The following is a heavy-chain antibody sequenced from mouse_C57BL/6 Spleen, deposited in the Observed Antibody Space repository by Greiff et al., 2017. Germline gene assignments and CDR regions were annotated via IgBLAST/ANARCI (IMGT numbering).Heavy chain of an antibody. Sequence: EVQLVQSGAGLVKPGGSLKLSCAASGFTFSSYAMSWVRQTPEKRLEWVGTISDGDSYTYYPANVKGRFTIATDNATNNLYLQISHLKSEDTAIYYCARDHRGHAPFDYWGQGTTLTVSS. CDR1: GFTFSSYA. J-gene: IGHJ2*01. CDR2: ISDGDSYT. V-gene: IGHV5-4*01. D-gene: IGHD3-1*01. CDR3: ARDHRGHAPFDY.